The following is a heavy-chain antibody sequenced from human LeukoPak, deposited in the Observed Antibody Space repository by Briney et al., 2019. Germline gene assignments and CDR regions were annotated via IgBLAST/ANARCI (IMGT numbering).Heavy chain of an antibody. J-gene: IGHJ4*02. CDR3: ARLFGEPAAIIDS. D-gene: IGHD3-10*01. CDR1: GGSFSGYH. Sequence: SETLSLTCAVYGGSFSGYHWSWIRQPPGKRLEWIGEINHSGTTNYNPSLRSRVTISADTSKNQFSLRLTSVTAADAAVYYCARLFGEPAAIIDSWGRGTLVIVSS. CDR2: INHSGTT. V-gene: IGHV4-34*01.